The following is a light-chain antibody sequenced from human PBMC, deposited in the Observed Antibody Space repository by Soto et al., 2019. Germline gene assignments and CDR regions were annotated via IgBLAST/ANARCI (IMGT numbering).Light chain of an antibody. CDR1: QSISSW. CDR2: DAS. Sequence: DIPMTQSPSTLSASVGDRVTITCRASQSISSWLAWYQQKPGKAPKLLIYDASSLESGVLSRFSGSGSGTEFTLTISSLQPDDFATYYCQQYNSYLGTFGQGTKVEIK. J-gene: IGKJ1*01. V-gene: IGKV1-5*01. CDR3: QQYNSYLGT.